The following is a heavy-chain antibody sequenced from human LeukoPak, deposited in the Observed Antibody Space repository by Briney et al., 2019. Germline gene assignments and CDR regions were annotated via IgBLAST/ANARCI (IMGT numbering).Heavy chain of an antibody. D-gene: IGHD3-16*01. Sequence: GGSQRLSCAASGFTFSSYGMHWVRQAPGKGLEWVAVIWYDGSDKYYADSVKGRFTISRDNSKNTLYLQMTSLRADDTAVYYCARDRVLHYFDYWGQGALVTASS. V-gene: IGHV3-33*08. J-gene: IGHJ4*02. CDR1: GFTFSSYG. CDR3: ARDRVLHYFDY. CDR2: IWYDGSDK.